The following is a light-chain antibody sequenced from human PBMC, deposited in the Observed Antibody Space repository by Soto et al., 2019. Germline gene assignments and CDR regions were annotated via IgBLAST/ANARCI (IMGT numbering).Light chain of an antibody. J-gene: IGLJ1*01. Sequence: QSVLTQPPSASETPGQRVTISCSGSSSNVGSNTVNWYQQLPGTAPKLLMFGNDQRPSAVPDRFSGSKSGTSASLAISGLQSEDEADYYCATWDDSLNGYVFGTGTKLTVL. CDR2: GND. CDR1: SSNVGSNT. V-gene: IGLV1-44*01. CDR3: ATWDDSLNGYV.